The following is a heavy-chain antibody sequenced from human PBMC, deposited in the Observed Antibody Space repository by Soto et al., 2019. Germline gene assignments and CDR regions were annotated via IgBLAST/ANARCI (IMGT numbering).Heavy chain of an antibody. CDR1: GESVSTNSAT. D-gene: IGHD2-8*01. CDR2: TYYRSKWYH. V-gene: IGHV6-1*01. J-gene: IGHJ5*01. Sequence: QVQLQQSGPGLVKPSQTLSLTCAISGESVSTNSATWDWIRQSPSRGLEWLGRTYYRSKWYHDYDVTVKGRITITAATSNNRLSLKLNSVTPDDTAVYYCARLIGDSWLDSWCQGTLVTVSS. CDR3: ARLIGDSWLDS.